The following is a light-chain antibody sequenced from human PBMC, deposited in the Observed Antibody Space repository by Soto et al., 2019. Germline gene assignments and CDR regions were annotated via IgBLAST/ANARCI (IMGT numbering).Light chain of an antibody. CDR1: QSSSNW. CDR3: QKYNTL. J-gene: IGKJ4*02. CDR2: KAS. Sequence: DIQMTQSPSTLYASVGDRVTITCRASQSSSNWLAWYQQKPGKAPKLLIYKASSLESGVPSRFSGSGSGTEFTLTICSLQAENFATYYCQKYNTLFGGGTKVEIK. V-gene: IGKV1-5*03.